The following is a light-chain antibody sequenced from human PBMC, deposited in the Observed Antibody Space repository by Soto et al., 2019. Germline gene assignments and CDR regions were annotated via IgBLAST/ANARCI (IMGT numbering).Light chain of an antibody. Sequence: QSVLTQPPSASGTPGQRVTISCSGSSSNIGENTVNWFQQLPGTAPKLLIYSNYQRPSGVPDRFSGSRSGTSASLAISGLQSEDEADYYCAAWDDSLNAVVFGGGTKLTVL. CDR3: AAWDDSLNAVV. CDR1: SSNIGENT. V-gene: IGLV1-44*01. J-gene: IGLJ2*01. CDR2: SNY.